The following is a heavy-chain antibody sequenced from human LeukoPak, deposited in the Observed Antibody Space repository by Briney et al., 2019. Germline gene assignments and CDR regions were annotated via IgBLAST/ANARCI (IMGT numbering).Heavy chain of an antibody. V-gene: IGHV4-59*08. CDR1: GGSISSYY. Sequence: SETLSLTCTVSGGSISSYYWSWIRQPPGKRVEWIGYIYYSGSTNYNPSLKSRVTISVDTSKNQFSLKLSSVTAADTAVYYCARHYGDYVNAKDAFDIWGQGTMVTVSS. CDR2: IYYSGST. D-gene: IGHD4-17*01. J-gene: IGHJ3*02. CDR3: ARHYGDYVNAKDAFDI.